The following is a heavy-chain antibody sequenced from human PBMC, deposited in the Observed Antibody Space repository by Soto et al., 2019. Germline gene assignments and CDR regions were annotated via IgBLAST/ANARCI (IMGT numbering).Heavy chain of an antibody. V-gene: IGHV3-23*01. CDR2: ISGSGGGT. D-gene: IGHD5-18*01. Sequence: EVQLLESGGGWVQPGGSLRLSCAASGFTFSSYAMSWGRQAPGKGLEWVSTISGSGGGTYYADSVKGRFTISRDNSKNTLYLQMTSLRAEDTAVYYCAKDPGYTYGYEHYWYFDLWGRGTLVTVSS. J-gene: IGHJ2*01. CDR1: GFTFSSYA. CDR3: AKDPGYTYGYEHYWYFDL.